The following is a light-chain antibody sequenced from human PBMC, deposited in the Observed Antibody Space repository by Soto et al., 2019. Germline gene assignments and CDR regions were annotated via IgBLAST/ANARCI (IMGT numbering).Light chain of an antibody. J-gene: IGKJ2*01. Sequence: DIQMTQSPSTLSASVGDRVTITCRARQSINSRLAWYQQKPGKAPNLLIYKASTLESGVPSRFSGSGSGTEFTLTISSLQPDDFATYYCQQYGSYSYTFGQGTKLEVK. CDR3: QQYGSYSYT. CDR1: QSINSR. CDR2: KAS. V-gene: IGKV1-5*03.